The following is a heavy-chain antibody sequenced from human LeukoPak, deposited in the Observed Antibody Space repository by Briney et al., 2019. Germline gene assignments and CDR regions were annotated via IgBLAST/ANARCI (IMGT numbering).Heavy chain of an antibody. CDR1: GFTFSGHW. D-gene: IGHD1-14*01. CDR3: TRDRSRAEDD. J-gene: IGHJ4*02. CDR2: INKGGSAK. Sequence: GGSLRLSCAASGFTFSGHWMSWVRQAPGKGLEWVANINKGGSAKYYVDSVKGRFTISRDNANNLLYLQMNSLRGEDTAVYYCTRDRSRAEDDWGQGTLVTVSS. V-gene: IGHV3-7*01.